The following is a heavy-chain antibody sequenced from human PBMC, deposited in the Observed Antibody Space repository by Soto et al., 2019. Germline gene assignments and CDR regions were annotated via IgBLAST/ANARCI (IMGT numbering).Heavy chain of an antibody. J-gene: IGHJ4*02. CDR3: ASAGGWGAGAVGY. V-gene: IGHV4-30-2*01. CDR2: IYHSGST. D-gene: IGHD1-26*01. CDR1: GGSISSGGYS. Sequence: QLQLQESGSGLVKPSQTLSLTCAVSGGSISSGGYSWSWIRQPPGKGLEWIGYIYHSGSTYYNPYLKGRVTISVDRSTTTFSLKLSSVTAADTAVYYCASAGGWGAGAVGYWGQGTLVTVSS.